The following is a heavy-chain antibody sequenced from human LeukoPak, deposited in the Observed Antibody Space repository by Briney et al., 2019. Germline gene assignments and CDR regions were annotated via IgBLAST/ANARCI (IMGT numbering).Heavy chain of an antibody. CDR2: INPSGGST. Sequence: GASVKVSCKASGYTFTSYYMHWVRQAPGQGLEWMGIINPSGGSTSYAQKFQGRVTMTRDTSTSTVYMELSSLRSEDTAVYYCARDGEGYGDYSLIDPWGQGTLVTVSS. J-gene: IGHJ5*02. CDR1: GYTFTSYY. V-gene: IGHV1-46*01. D-gene: IGHD4-17*01. CDR3: ARDGEGYGDYSLIDP.